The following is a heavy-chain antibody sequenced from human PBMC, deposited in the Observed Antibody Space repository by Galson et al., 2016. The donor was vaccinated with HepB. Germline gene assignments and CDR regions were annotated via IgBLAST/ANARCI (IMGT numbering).Heavy chain of an antibody. CDR1: GASISSGSYF. Sequence: TLSLTCTVSGASISSGSYFWSWFRQPAGKGLEWVGRIYISGGTSYNPSLESRVTISVDTSRNQFSLKLRSVTAADTAVYYCARSVLLDGSGSYSSDSWGQGTVVTVSS. V-gene: IGHV4-61*02. J-gene: IGHJ4*02. CDR3: ARSVLLDGSGSYSSDS. D-gene: IGHD3-16*01. CDR2: IYISGGT.